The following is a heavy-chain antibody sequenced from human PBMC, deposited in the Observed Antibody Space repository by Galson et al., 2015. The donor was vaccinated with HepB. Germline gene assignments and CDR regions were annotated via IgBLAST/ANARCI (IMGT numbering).Heavy chain of an antibody. Sequence: SETLSLTCTVSGGSISSYYWSWIRQPPGKGLEWIGYIYYSGSTNYNPSLKSRVTISVDTSKNQFSLKLSSVTAADTAVYYCARDGRYNWNDVFEFGMDVWGQGTTVTVSS. CDR1: GGSISSYY. V-gene: IGHV4-59*01. CDR3: ARDGRYNWNDVFEFGMDV. D-gene: IGHD1-1*01. J-gene: IGHJ6*02. CDR2: IYYSGST.